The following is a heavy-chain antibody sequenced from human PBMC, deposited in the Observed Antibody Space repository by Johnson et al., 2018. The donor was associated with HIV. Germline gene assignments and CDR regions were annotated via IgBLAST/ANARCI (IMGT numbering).Heavy chain of an antibody. CDR1: GFTFDDYA. CDR3: ARGNKGYSSGWDAFDI. CDR2: ISWNSGSI. Sequence: VQLVESGGGLVQPGRSLRLSCAASGFTFDDYAMHWVRQAPGKGLEWVSGISWNSGSIGYADSVKGRFTISRDNAKNSLYLPMNSLRAGDTAVYYCARGNKGYSSGWDAFDIWGQGTVVTVSS. J-gene: IGHJ3*02. V-gene: IGHV3-9*01. D-gene: IGHD6-19*01.